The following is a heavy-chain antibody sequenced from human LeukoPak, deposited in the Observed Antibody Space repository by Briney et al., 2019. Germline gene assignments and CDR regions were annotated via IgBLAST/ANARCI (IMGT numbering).Heavy chain of an antibody. CDR1: GGSFSGYY. V-gene: IGHV4-34*01. CDR2: IYHSGST. Sequence: PSETLSLTCAVYGGSFSGYYWSWVRQPPGKGLEWIGEIYHSGSTNYNPSLKSRVTISVDKSKNQFSLKLSSVTAADTAVYYCTREPAAMSAESFDPWGQGTLVTVSS. J-gene: IGHJ5*02. D-gene: IGHD2-2*01. CDR3: TREPAAMSAESFDP.